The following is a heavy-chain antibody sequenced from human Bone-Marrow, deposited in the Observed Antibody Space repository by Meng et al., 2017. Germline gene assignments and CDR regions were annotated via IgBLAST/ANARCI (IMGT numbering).Heavy chain of an antibody. J-gene: IGHJ6*02. Sequence: GESLKISCAASGFTFSSYWMSWVRQAPGKGLEWVANIKQDGSEKYYVDSVKGRFTISRDNAKNSLYLQMNSLRAEDTAVYYCARKSDLEFYYYYYGMDVWGQGTTVTVSS. CDR3: ARKSDLEFYYYYYGMDV. V-gene: IGHV3-7*01. D-gene: IGHD2-21*02. CDR2: IKQDGSEK. CDR1: GFTFSSYW.